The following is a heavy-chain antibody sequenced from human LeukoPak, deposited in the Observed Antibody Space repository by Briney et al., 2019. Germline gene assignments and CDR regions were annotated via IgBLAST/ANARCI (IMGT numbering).Heavy chain of an antibody. CDR2: IIPIFGTA. CDR3: ATKADFSHYYYMDV. CDR1: GGTFSSYA. Sequence: SVKVSCKASGGTFSSYAISWVRQAPGQGLEWMGGIIPIFGTANYAQRFQGRVTITTDESTSTAYMELSSLRSEDTAVYYWATKADFSHYYYMDVWGKGTTVTVSS. D-gene: IGHD3/OR15-3a*01. V-gene: IGHV1-69*05. J-gene: IGHJ6*03.